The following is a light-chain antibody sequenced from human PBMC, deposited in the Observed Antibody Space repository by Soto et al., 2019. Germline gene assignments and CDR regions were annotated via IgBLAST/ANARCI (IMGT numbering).Light chain of an antibody. J-gene: IGLJ3*02. CDR3: SSYTGSRTIV. CDR1: SSDVGGYNY. CDR2: DVS. Sequence: QSALTQPASVSGSPGQSITISCTGTSSDVGGYNYVSWYQQHPGKAPKLMIYDVSNRPSGDSNRLSGSKFGNTASLTISGLQAEDEADYYCSSYTGSRTIVFRAGTEVTVL. V-gene: IGLV2-14*01.